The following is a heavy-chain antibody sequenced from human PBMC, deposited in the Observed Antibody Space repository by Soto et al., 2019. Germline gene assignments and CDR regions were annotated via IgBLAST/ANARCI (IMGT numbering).Heavy chain of an antibody. Sequence: SETLSLTCTVSGGSISSSNYYWGWIRQPPGKGLEWIGSLHYTGSTHYNPSLKSRVTISVDTSKNQFSLKLSSVTAADTAVYYCARPATLCTGGSCYQRWFDTWGQGTLVTVSS. CDR3: ARPATLCTGGSCYQRWFDT. D-gene: IGHD2-15*01. CDR1: GGSISSSNYY. V-gene: IGHV4-39*01. J-gene: IGHJ5*02. CDR2: LHYTGST.